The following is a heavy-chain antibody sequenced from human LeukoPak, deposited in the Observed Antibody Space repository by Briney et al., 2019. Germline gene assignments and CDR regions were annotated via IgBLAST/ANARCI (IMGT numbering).Heavy chain of an antibody. CDR3: ARPNCGGDCYHDAFDI. V-gene: IGHV5-51*01. D-gene: IGHD2-21*02. Sequence: GESLKISCKGSGYSFTSYWIGWVRQMPGKGLEWMGIIYPGDSDTRYSPSFQGQVTISADKSISTAYLQWSSLKASDTAMYYCARPNCGGDCYHDAFDIWGQGTTVTVSS. J-gene: IGHJ3*02. CDR2: IYPGDSDT. CDR1: GYSFTSYW.